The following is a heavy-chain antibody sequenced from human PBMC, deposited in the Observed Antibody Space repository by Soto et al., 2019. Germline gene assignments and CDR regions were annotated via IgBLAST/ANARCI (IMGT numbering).Heavy chain of an antibody. Sequence: PGGSLRLSCAASGFTFSSYAMSWVRQAPGKGLEWVSAISGSGGSTYYADSVKGRFTISRDNSKNTLYLQMNSLRAEDTAVCYCARSRAPKTRGLISNWFDPWGQGTLVTVSS. CDR2: ISGSGGST. V-gene: IGHV3-23*01. CDR1: GFTFSSYA. CDR3: ARSRAPKTRGLISNWFDP. J-gene: IGHJ5*02. D-gene: IGHD1-1*01.